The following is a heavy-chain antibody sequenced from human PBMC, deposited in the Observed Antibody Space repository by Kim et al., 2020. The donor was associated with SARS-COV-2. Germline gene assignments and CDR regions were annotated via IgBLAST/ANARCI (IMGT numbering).Heavy chain of an antibody. D-gene: IGHD4-4*01. CDR3: ASILPNYSGMDV. J-gene: IGHJ6*02. Sequence: GGSLRLSCSASGFTFSTYWMTWVRQAPGKGLEWVASIKEDGSEKNYEDSVKGRFTISRDNAKSSLDLQMNSLRAEDTAVYYCASILPNYSGMDVWGQGTTVTVSS. CDR2: IKEDGSEK. V-gene: IGHV3-7*01. CDR1: GFTFSTYW.